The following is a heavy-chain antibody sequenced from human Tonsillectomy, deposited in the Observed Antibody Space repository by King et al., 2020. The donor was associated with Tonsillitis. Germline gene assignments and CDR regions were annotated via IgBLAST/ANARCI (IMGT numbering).Heavy chain of an antibody. CDR2: ISGDRGNT. CDR3: ARGVVGFSDDAFAI. V-gene: IGHV1-18*01. Sequence: QLVQSGVEVLKPGASVKVSCTAAGHTFSRVGITWGGQAPGQGLEWRGGISGDRGNTKYGQKFQGRVTLGRDTYTRTVYMEQGSLGSDDTAVYYCARGVVGFSDDAFAIWGQGTKVTVSS. J-gene: IGHJ3*02. CDR1: GHTFSRVG. D-gene: IGHD5-12*01.